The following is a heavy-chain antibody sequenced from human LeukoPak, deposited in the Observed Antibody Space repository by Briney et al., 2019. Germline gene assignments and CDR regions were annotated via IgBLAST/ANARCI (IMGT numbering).Heavy chain of an antibody. CDR1: GFTFSDYY. D-gene: IGHD5-12*01. Sequence: PGGSLRLSCAASGFTFSDYYMSWIRQAPGKGLEWVSYISSSGSTIYYADSVKGRFTISRDNSKNTLYLQMNSLRAEDTAVYYCAKDRPRWLPSNWGQGTLVTVSS. CDR2: ISSSGSTI. V-gene: IGHV3-11*01. J-gene: IGHJ4*02. CDR3: AKDRPRWLPSN.